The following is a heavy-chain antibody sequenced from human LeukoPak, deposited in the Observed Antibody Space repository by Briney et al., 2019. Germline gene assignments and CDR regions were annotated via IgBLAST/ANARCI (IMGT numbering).Heavy chain of an antibody. J-gene: IGHJ4*02. D-gene: IGHD3-16*01. CDR1: GFTFSSYA. CDR2: ITSSGSGGST. V-gene: IGHV3-23*01. Sequence: GGSLRLSCAASGFTFSSYAMSWVRQAPGKGLEWVAGITSSGSGGSTHYADSVKGRFTISRDNSKNTLYLQMNSLRAEDTAVYYCARVGEYVPDYWGQGTLVTVSS. CDR3: ARVGEYVPDY.